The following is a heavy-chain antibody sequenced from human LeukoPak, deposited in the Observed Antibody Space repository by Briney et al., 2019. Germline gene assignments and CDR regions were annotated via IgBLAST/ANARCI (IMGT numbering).Heavy chain of an antibody. V-gene: IGHV1-2*02. CDR1: GYTFTGYY. CDR3: AREEAAGFWSGYYRDNWFDP. Sequence: ASVKVSCKASGYTFTGYYMHWVRQAPGQGLEWMGWINPNSRGTNYAQKFQGRVTMTRDTSISTAYMELSRLRSDDTAVYYCAREEAAGFWSGYYRDNWFDPWGQGTLVTVSS. J-gene: IGHJ5*02. CDR2: INPNSRGT. D-gene: IGHD3-3*01.